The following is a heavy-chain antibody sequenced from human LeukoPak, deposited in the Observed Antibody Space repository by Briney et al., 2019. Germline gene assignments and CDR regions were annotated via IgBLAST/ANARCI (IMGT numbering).Heavy chain of an antibody. CDR3: TPDPFNY. CDR1: GFTFGAYA. J-gene: IGHJ4*02. CDR2: IRSKAYGGTT. V-gene: IGHV3-49*04. Sequence: PGRSLRLSCTASGFTFGAYAMGWVRQAPGKGLEWVGFIRSKAYGGTTEYAASVRDRFTISRDDSKSIAYLQMNSLKTEDTAVYYCTPDPFNYWGQGTLVTVSS.